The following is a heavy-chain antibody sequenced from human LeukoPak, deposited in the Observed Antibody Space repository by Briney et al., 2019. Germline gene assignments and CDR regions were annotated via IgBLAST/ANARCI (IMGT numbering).Heavy chain of an antibody. J-gene: IGHJ4*02. V-gene: IGHV3-21*01. CDR1: VFIFSDYS. CDR3: AGNLTVTTDY. D-gene: IGHD4-11*01. Sequence: GGSLRLSCAASVFIFSDYSMNWVRQAPGKGLEWVSSISSSGSYKYYIDSVKGRFTISRDNAKNSLYLQMNSLRAEDTAVYFCAGNLTVTTDYWGQGTLVTVSS. CDR2: ISSSGSYK.